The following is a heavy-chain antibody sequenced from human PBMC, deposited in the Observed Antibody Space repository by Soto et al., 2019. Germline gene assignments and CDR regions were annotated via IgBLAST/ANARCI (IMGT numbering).Heavy chain of an antibody. Sequence: EVQLVESGGGLVQPGGSLRLSCAASEFTFSGRSVHWVRQAPGKGLVWVSGIDKGGTDSTYADSVKGRFTSSRDNAKNTVYLQMNSLRVEDTAVYYCARGWFGPEVWGKGTTVTVSS. J-gene: IGHJ6*03. CDR2: IDKGGTDS. CDR1: EFTFSGRS. V-gene: IGHV3-74*03. CDR3: ARGWFGPEV. D-gene: IGHD3-10*01.